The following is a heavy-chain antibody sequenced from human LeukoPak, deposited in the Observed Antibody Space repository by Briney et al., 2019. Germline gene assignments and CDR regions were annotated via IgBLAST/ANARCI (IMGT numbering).Heavy chain of an antibody. V-gene: IGHV3-21*01. J-gene: IGHJ6*04. D-gene: IGHD2/OR15-2a*01. Sequence: GGSLRLSCAASGFTFSSYSMNWVRQAPGKGLEWVSSISSSSSYIHYADSVKGRFTISRDNAKNSLYLQMNSLRAEDTAVYYCARGGISLDVWGKGTTVTVSS. CDR3: ARGGISLDV. CDR1: GFTFSSYS. CDR2: ISSSSSYI.